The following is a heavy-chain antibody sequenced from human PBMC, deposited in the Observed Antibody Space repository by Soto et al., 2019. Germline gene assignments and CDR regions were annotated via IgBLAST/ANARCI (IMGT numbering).Heavy chain of an antibody. J-gene: IGHJ6*03. V-gene: IGHV4-34*01. D-gene: IGHD2-15*01. CDR3: AGWSTVGSYYYMDV. CDR2: INHSGST. CDR1: GGSFGVHY. Sequence: QVQLQQWGTGLLQPSETLSLTCAVYGGSFGVHYWSWIRQPPGKGLEWIAEINHSGSTRYNPPLKSRATIAVDTSKNQFSLKVSSVTAADTAVYYCAGWSTVGSYYYMDVWGTGTTVTVSS.